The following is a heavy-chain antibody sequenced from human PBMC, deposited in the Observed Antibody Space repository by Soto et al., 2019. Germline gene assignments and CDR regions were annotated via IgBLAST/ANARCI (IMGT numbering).Heavy chain of an antibody. CDR3: ARAPEKIYCSGGSCYVVYFQH. J-gene: IGHJ1*01. CDR2: IKQDGSEK. CDR1: GFTFSSYW. Sequence: GGSLRLSCAASGFTFSSYWMSWVRQAPGKGLEWVANIKQDGSEKYYVDSVKGRFTISRDNAKNSRYLQMNSLRAEDTAVYYCARAPEKIYCSGGSCYVVYFQHWGQGTLVTVSS. V-gene: IGHV3-7*05. D-gene: IGHD2-15*01.